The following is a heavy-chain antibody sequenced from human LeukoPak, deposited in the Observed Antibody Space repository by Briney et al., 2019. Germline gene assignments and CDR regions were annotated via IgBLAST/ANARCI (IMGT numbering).Heavy chain of an antibody. CDR3: ARGRGYSGSYYQRGYYYYYMDV. Sequence: PSGTLSLTCAVSGGSISNNWWSWVRQPPGKGLEWIGEIYHDGTTNYNPSLKSRVTISLDKSKNQFSLTLNSVTAADTALYYCARGRGYSGSYYQRGYYYYYMDVWGKGTTVTVSS. V-gene: IGHV4-4*02. CDR1: GGSISNNW. D-gene: IGHD1-26*01. CDR2: IYHDGTT. J-gene: IGHJ6*03.